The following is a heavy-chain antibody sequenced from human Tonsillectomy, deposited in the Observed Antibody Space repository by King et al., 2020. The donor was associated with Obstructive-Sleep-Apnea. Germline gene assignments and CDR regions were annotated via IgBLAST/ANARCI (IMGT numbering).Heavy chain of an antibody. CDR3: ARARQYSSSWYVGNWFDP. CDR2: IYHSGST. Sequence: VQLQESGPGLVKPSETLSLTCTVSGYSISSGYYWSWIRQPPGKGLEWIGSIYHSGSTYYNPSLKSRVTISVDTSKNQFSLKLSSVTAADTAVYYCARARQYSSSWYVGNWFDPWGQGTLVTVSS. D-gene: IGHD6-13*01. V-gene: IGHV4-38-2*02. CDR1: GYSISSGYY. J-gene: IGHJ5*02.